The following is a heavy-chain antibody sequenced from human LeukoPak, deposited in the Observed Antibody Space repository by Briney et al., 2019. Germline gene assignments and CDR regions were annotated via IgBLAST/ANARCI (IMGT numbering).Heavy chain of an antibody. CDR1: GFTFSSYG. D-gene: IGHD3-10*01. Sequence: GGSLRLSCAASGFTFSSYGMHWVRQAPGKGLEWVSAISGSGGTTYYADSVKGRFTISRDNSKNTVYLQMNTLRTEDTAVYYCARPVWFGELLENFEDMDVWGKGTTVTISS. J-gene: IGHJ6*03. CDR3: ARPVWFGELLENFEDMDV. CDR2: ISGSGGTT. V-gene: IGHV3-23*01.